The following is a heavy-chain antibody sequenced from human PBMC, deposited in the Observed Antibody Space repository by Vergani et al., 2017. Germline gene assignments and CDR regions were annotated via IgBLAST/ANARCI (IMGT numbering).Heavy chain of an antibody. D-gene: IGHD2-8*01. J-gene: IGHJ6*02. CDR2: FDPEDGET. Sequence: QVQLVQSGAEVKKPGASVKVSCKVSGYTLTELSMHWVRQAPGKGLEWMGGFDPEDGETIYAQKFQGRVTMTEDTSTDTAYMELSSRRSEDTAVYYCATAQFTGYCTNGVCPTFAGMDVWGQGTTVTVSS. CDR3: ATAQFTGYCTNGVCPTFAGMDV. CDR1: GYTLTELS. V-gene: IGHV1-24*01.